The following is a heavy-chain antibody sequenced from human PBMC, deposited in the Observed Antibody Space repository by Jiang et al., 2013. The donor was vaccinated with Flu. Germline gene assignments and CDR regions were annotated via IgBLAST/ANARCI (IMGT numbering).Heavy chain of an antibody. CDR1: GASISSGGYY. J-gene: IGHJ4*02. CDR3: ARESGSVEAATFGFYFDY. CDR2: IHDSGST. Sequence: PGLVKPSQTLSLTCTVSGASISSGGYYWSWIRQHPGKGLEWLGYIHDSGSTYYNPSLKSRITISRDTSKSQFSLKVTSVTAADTAVYYCARESGSVEAATFGFYFDYWGQGTLVTVSS. V-gene: IGHV4-31*03. D-gene: IGHD5-24*01.